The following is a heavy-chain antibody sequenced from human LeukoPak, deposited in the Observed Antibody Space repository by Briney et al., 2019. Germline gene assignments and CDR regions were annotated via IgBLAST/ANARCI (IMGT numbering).Heavy chain of an antibody. Sequence: PGGSLRLSCAASGFTFSSYSMTWVRQAPGKGLEWVSYISSSSSTIYYADSVKGRFTISRDNAKNSLYLQMNSLRAEDTAVYYCASIGYRITHRSFDYWGQGTLVTVSS. D-gene: IGHD5-24*01. J-gene: IGHJ4*02. V-gene: IGHV3-48*04. CDR1: GFTFSSYS. CDR2: ISSSSSTI. CDR3: ASIGYRITHRSFDY.